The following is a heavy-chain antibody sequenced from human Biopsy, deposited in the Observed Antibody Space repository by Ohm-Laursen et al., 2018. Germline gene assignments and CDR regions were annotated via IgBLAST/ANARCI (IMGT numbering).Heavy chain of an antibody. Sequence: SLRLSCTASGFTFSNYWMGWDRQAPGKGLEWVANIKQYGNEKYYVDSVMGRFTISRDNGKNSLYLQMNSLRAEDTAVYYCARARGSGRIRYNFDYWGQGTLVTVSS. CDR2: IKQYGNEK. J-gene: IGHJ4*02. CDR3: ARARGSGRIRYNFDY. V-gene: IGHV3-7*01. D-gene: IGHD1-26*01. CDR1: GFTFSNYW.